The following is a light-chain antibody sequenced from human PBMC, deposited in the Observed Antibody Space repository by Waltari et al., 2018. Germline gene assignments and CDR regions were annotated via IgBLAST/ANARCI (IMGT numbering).Light chain of an antibody. CDR1: QSVSSSY. V-gene: IGKV3-20*01. CDR3: QQYGSSPRT. CDR2: GAS. Sequence: DIVLTQSPGTLSLSPGERANLPCRASQSVSSSYLAWDQQKPGQAPRLLIYGASSRATGIPDRFSGSGSGTDFTLTISRLEPEDFAVYYCQQYGSSPRTFGQGTKVEIK. J-gene: IGKJ1*01.